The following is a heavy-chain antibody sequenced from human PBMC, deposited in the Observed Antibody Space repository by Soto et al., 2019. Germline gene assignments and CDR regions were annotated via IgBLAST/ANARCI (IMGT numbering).Heavy chain of an antibody. Sequence: QVHLQESGPGLVKPSGTLSLTCAVSGDSITSSNWWSWVRQAPGKGLEWIGEIYHSGATTYNPSHKNRATISVDPSNNHFSLKLTSVTAADTAVYFCARDLGTGTDYWGRGTLVTVAS. D-gene: IGHD1-1*01. V-gene: IGHV4-4*02. CDR2: IYHSGAT. J-gene: IGHJ4*02. CDR3: ARDLGTGTDY. CDR1: GDSITSSNW.